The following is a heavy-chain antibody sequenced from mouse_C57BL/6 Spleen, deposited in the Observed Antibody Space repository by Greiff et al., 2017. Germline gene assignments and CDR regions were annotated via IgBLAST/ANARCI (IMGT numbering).Heavy chain of an antibody. V-gene: IGHV5-4*03. Sequence: EVKLVESGGGLVKPGGSLKLSCAASGFTFSSYAMSWVRQTPEKRLEWVATISDGGSYTYYPDNVKGRFTISRDNAKNNLYLQMSHLKSEDTAMYYCATYYYGSSGGYFDYWGQGTTLTVSS. CDR2: ISDGGSYT. CDR3: ATYYYGSSGGYFDY. CDR1: GFTFSSYA. D-gene: IGHD1-1*01. J-gene: IGHJ2*01.